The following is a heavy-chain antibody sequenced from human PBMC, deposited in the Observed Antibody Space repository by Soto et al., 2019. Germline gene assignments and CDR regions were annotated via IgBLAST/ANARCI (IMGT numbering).Heavy chain of an antibody. D-gene: IGHD3-10*01. Sequence: QMKLLQSGPEVKKPGTSVRVSCKASGFTFSGSAVQWVRQARGQRLEWIGGIVVGSGSTNLAQKSQERSTIPREMSTTTAYMELGSLRSDDTAVYYCAADPFFDYGSGSYYSAGMDLWGLGTTVTVSS. V-gene: IGHV1-58*01. CDR2: IVVGSGST. CDR3: AADPFFDYGSGSYYSAGMDL. J-gene: IGHJ6*02. CDR1: GFTFSGSA.